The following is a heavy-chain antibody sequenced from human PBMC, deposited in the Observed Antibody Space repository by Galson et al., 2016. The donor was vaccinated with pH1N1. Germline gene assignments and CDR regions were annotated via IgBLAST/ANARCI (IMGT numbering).Heavy chain of an antibody. CDR1: GASISSHY. CDR2: ISYSGDT. J-gene: IGHJ5*02. Sequence: SETLSLTCTVSGASISSHYWNWIRQPPGKGLEWIGYISYSGDTKYNPSLKSRLTISRDTPKNQFSLKLSSETAEDTAIYYCAREGAGFLRFFDPWGLGTLVTVSS. D-gene: IGHD3-10*01. CDR3: AREGAGFLRFFDP. V-gene: IGHV4-59*11.